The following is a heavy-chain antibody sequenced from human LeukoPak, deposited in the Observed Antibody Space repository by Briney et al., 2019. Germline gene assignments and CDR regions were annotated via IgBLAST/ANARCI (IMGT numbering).Heavy chain of an antibody. V-gene: IGHV1-46*01. CDR1: GYTVTSRY. Sequence: ASVTLTCKTSGYTVTSRYMYWVRHAPGHGLERKGIINPSNSGTHYAQQFEDRSTMTRDMSTSTVYMELSSLRSEDTAVYYCARDYSDTSDYASLASDIWGQGTMVTVSS. CDR2: INPSNSGT. CDR3: ARDYSDTSDYASLASDI. D-gene: IGHD3-22*01. J-gene: IGHJ3*02.